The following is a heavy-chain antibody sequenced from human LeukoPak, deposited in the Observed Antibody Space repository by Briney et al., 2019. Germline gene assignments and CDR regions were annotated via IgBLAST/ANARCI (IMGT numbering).Heavy chain of an antibody. Sequence: GGSLRLSCAASGFTFSSYAVSWVRQAPGKGLEWVSTISGSGGSTYYADSVKGRFTISRDNSKNTLYLQMNSLRAEDTAVYYCAKGLAGGFDYWGQGSLVTVSS. D-gene: IGHD3-16*01. CDR1: GFTFSSYA. CDR3: AKGLAGGFDY. J-gene: IGHJ4*02. V-gene: IGHV3-23*01. CDR2: ISGSGGST.